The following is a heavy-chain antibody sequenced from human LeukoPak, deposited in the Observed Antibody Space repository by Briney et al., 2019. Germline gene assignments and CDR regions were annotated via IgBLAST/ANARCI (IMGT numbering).Heavy chain of an antibody. CDR2: IYYSGST. CDR1: GGSISSSSYY. J-gene: IGHJ4*02. Sequence: SETLSLTCTVSGGSISSSSYYWGWIRQPPGKGLEWIGSIYYSGSTYYNPSLKSRVTISVDTSKNQFSLKLSSVTAADTAVYYCARVFSSGWLDYWGQGTLVTVSS. V-gene: IGHV4-39*07. CDR3: ARVFSSGWLDY. D-gene: IGHD6-19*01.